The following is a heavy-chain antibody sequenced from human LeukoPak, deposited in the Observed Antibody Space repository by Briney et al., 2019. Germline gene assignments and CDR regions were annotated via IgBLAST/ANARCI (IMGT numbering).Heavy chain of an antibody. V-gene: IGHV4-39*01. J-gene: IGHJ4*02. CDR1: GGSISSSSYY. CDR2: IYHTGNT. Sequence: SETLSLTCTVSGGSISSSSYYWGWIRQPPGKGLEWIGSIYHTGNTYYNPSLKSRVTISVDTSKNQFSLKLSSVTAADTAVYYCARHYDSSGYSHFDYWGQGTLVTVSS. CDR3: ARHYDSSGYSHFDY. D-gene: IGHD3-22*01.